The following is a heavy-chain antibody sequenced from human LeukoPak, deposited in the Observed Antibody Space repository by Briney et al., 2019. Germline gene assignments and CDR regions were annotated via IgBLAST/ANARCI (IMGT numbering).Heavy chain of an antibody. D-gene: IGHD4-17*01. CDR2: ISYDGSNK. V-gene: IGHV3-30*04. CDR3: ARGTVTTLFGY. CDR1: GFTFSSYA. J-gene: IGHJ4*02. Sequence: GGSLRLSCAASGFTFSSYAMHWVRQAPGKGLEWVAVISYDGSNKYYADSVKGRFTISRDNSKNTLYLQMNSLRAEDTAVYYCARGTVTTLFGYWGQGTLVTVSS.